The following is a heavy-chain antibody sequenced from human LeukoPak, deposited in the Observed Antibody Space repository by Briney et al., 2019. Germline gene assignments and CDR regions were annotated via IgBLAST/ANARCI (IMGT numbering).Heavy chain of an antibody. D-gene: IGHD3-10*01. CDR3: AKDHRRVVRGVIGLYYYGMDV. CDR1: GFTFSSFG. J-gene: IGHJ6*02. CDR2: ISYDGSNK. Sequence: GGSLRLSCAASGFTFSSFGMHWVRQAPGKGLEWVAVISYDGSNKYYADSVKGRFTISRDNSKNTLYLQMNSLRAEDTAVYYCAKDHRRVVRGVIGLYYYGMDVWGQGTTVTVSS. V-gene: IGHV3-30*18.